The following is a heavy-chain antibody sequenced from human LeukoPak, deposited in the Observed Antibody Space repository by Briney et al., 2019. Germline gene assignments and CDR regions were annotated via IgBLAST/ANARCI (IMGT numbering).Heavy chain of an antibody. CDR3: ARGDGEGATIYAFDI. CDR1: GYTFSNFD. Sequence: SVKVSCKASGYTFSNFDINWVRQASGQGLEWVGWMTPSNGNAGYAQKLQGRVTMTRDMSTSTVYMELSSLISEDTAVYYCARGDGEGATIYAFDIWGQGTMVTVSS. J-gene: IGHJ3*02. CDR2: MTPSNGNA. V-gene: IGHV1-8*01. D-gene: IGHD1-26*01.